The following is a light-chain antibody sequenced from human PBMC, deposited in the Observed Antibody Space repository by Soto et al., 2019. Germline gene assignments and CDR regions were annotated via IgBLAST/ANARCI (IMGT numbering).Light chain of an antibody. Sequence: EIVLTQSPATLSLSPGDRASLSCRASQNVGSAYLAWSQHKPSQAPSLLICGTSSRATGIPDRFSGRCSGTDFTHTISRLEAEDFAVYDCEQYGGSRWTFGQGTKV. CDR3: EQYGGSRWT. V-gene: IGKV3-20*01. CDR1: QNVGSAY. CDR2: GTS. J-gene: IGKJ1*01.